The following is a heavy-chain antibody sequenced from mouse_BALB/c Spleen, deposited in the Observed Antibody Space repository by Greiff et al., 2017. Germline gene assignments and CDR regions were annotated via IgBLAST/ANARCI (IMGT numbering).Heavy chain of an antibody. V-gene: IGHV1-80*01. J-gene: IGHJ3*01. D-gene: IGHD1-1*01. CDR1: GYAFSSYW. Sequence: QVQLQQSGPELVKPGASVKISCKASGYAFSSYWMNWVKQRPGQGLEWIGWIYPGDGSTKYNEKFKGKTTLTADKSSSTAYMLLSSLTSEDSAIYFWAREGYYGSSPAWFAYWGQGTLVTVSA. CDR3: AREGYYGSSPAWFAY. CDR2: IYPGDGST.